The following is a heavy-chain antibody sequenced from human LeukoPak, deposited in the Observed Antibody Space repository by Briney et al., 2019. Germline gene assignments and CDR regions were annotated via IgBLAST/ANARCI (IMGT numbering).Heavy chain of an antibody. CDR1: GFSFNTYT. V-gene: IGHV3-21*01. Sequence: PGGSLRLSCAGSGFSFNTYTMNWVRQAPGKGLEWISSIGRTSVDKYYAASVRGRFTISRDNSKNSLYVEMSSLRAEDTAVYYCVGGDSRELWGQGTLVTASS. CDR2: IGRTSVDK. D-gene: IGHD3-22*01. CDR3: VGGDSREL. J-gene: IGHJ4*02.